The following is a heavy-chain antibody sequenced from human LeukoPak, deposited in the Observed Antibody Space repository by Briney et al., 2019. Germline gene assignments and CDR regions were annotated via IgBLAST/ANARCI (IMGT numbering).Heavy chain of an antibody. CDR3: AKDSSSPSFDY. CDR2: IGGSGSTT. J-gene: IGHJ4*02. V-gene: IGHV3-23*01. CDR1: GFTFSSYA. Sequence: PGGSLRLSCAASGFTFSSYAMSWVRQAPGKGLEWVSAIGGSGSTTYYADSVKGRFTISRDNSKNTLYLQMNSLRAEDTAVYYCAKDSSSPSFDYWGQGTLVTVSS. D-gene: IGHD6-6*01.